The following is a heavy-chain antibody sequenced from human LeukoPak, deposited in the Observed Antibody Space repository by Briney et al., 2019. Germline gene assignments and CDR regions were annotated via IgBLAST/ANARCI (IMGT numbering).Heavy chain of an antibody. V-gene: IGHV3-21*01. CDR3: AREIREYSSSWYDWFDP. J-gene: IGHJ5*02. Sequence: GGSLRLSCAASGFTFSSYAMSWVRQAPRKGLEWVSSISSSSSYIYYADSVKGRFTISRDNAKNSLYLQMNSLRAEDTAVYYCAREIREYSSSWYDWFDPWGQGTLVTVSS. CDR2: ISSSSSYI. CDR1: GFTFSSYA. D-gene: IGHD6-13*01.